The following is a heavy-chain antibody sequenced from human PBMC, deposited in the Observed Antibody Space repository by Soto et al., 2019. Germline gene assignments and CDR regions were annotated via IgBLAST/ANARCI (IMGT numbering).Heavy chain of an antibody. CDR2: VHSSGGT. Sequence: KPSETLSLTCTVAGGSLGSDYCFWGWLRQPKGKGPEWIASVHSSGGTYYSASLKTRTTISLDTPANKFSLKLTSVTAADTASYYCARLVVGETGRNDSDYWGPGTLVTVSS. CDR1: GGSLGSDYCF. D-gene: IGHD1-1*01. J-gene: IGHJ4*02. CDR3: ARLVVGETGRNDSDY. V-gene: IGHV4-39*01.